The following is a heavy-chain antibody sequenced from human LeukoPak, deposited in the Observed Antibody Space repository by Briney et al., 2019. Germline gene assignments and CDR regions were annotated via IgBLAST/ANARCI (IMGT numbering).Heavy chain of an antibody. J-gene: IGHJ4*02. Sequence: GGSLRLSCAASGFTFSYYGMHWVRQAPGKGLEWVAFIRFDGNEKYYTDSVKGRFTISKDTSRNTLYLQMNSLRVEDTAVYYCARGGDYFDYWGQGTLVTVSS. CDR2: IRFDGNEK. V-gene: IGHV3-30*02. CDR3: ARGGDYFDY. CDR1: GFTFSYYG.